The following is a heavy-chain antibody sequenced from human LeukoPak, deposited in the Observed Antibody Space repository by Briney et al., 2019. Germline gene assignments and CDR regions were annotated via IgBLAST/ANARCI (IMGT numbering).Heavy chain of an antibody. Sequence: GASVKVSCKASGYTFTSYDINWMRQATGQGLEWMGWMNPNSGNTGYAQKFQGRVTMTRNTSISTAYMELSSLRSEDTAVYYCVRVPHSGYDWRYYFDYWGQGTLVTVSP. V-gene: IGHV1-8*01. CDR2: MNPNSGNT. J-gene: IGHJ4*02. CDR3: VRVPHSGYDWRYYFDY. CDR1: GYTFTSYD. D-gene: IGHD5-12*01.